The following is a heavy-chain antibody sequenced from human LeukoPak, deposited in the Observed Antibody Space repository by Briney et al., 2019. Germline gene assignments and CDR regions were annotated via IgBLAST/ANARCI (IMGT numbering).Heavy chain of an antibody. J-gene: IGHJ4*02. CDR1: GGSISSSSYY. CDR2: IYYSGST. CDR3: ARDGYSN. V-gene: IGHV4-39*07. D-gene: IGHD6-13*01. Sequence: SETLSLTRTVSGGSISSSSYYWGWIRQPPGKGLEWIGSIYYSGSTYYNPSLKSRVTISVDTSKNQFSLKLSSVTAADTAVYYCARDGYSNWGQGTLVTVSS.